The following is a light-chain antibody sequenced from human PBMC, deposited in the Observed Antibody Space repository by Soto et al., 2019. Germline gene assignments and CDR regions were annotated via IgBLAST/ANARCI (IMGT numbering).Light chain of an antibody. CDR2: DVT. Sequence: QSALTRPAALSGSAGQSITICCTGTSSDVGGHNAVSWYRQDPGKAPKLVIYDVTNRPSGVSNRFSGSKSGNTASLTISGLQTEDEADYYCSSFTSSITYVFGTGTKVTVL. CDR1: SSDVGGHNA. V-gene: IGLV2-14*01. CDR3: SSFTSSITYV. J-gene: IGLJ1*01.